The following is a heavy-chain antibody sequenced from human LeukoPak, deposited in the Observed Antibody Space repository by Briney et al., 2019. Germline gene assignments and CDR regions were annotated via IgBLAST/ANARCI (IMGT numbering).Heavy chain of an antibody. D-gene: IGHD4-23*01. V-gene: IGHV4-39*01. Sequence: PSETLSLTCTVSGGSISSSSYYWGWLRPPPGKGLEWIASIHYSGGTFYSRSLMSRATISMDTSRNQFSLKLTSVIAADTAVYSCARHSTPVVSPPGPSFDYWGQGTLVTASS. J-gene: IGHJ4*01. CDR2: IHYSGGT. CDR1: GGSISSSSYY. CDR3: ARHSTPVVSPPGPSFDY.